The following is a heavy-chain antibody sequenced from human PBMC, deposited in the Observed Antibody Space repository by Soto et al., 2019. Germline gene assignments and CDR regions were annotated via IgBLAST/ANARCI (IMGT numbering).Heavy chain of an antibody. CDR2: IHSDGVT. J-gene: IGHJ4*02. CDR1: GFIVSNNY. D-gene: IGHD4-17*01. Sequence: GGSLRLSCAASGFIVSNNYMNWVRQAPGEGLEWVSVIHSDGVTYYADSVKGRFTVSRDNSKNTLYLQMNNLSADDTAVYYCARFPFATDYGGSAESFCWGKGTLVTVSS. V-gene: IGHV3-53*01. CDR3: ARFPFATDYGGSAESFC.